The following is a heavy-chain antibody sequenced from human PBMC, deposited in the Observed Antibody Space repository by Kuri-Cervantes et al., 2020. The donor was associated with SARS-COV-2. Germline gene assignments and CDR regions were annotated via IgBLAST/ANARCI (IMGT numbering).Heavy chain of an antibody. CDR1: GYTFTGYY. CDR3: ARGPSWNYIWGTYRGGWDTFDI. Sequence: ASVKVSCKASGYTFTGYYMHWVRQAPGQGLEWMGWINPNSGGTNYAQKFQGWVIMTRDTSITTAYMELSRLRSDDTAVYYCARGPSWNYIWGTYRGGWDTFDIWGQGTMVTVSS. CDR2: INPNSGGT. V-gene: IGHV1-2*04. D-gene: IGHD3-16*02. J-gene: IGHJ3*02.